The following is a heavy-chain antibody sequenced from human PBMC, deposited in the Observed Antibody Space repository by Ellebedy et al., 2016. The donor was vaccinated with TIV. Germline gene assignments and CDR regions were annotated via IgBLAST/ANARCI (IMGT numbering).Heavy chain of an antibody. CDR3: ARSVGATDY. CDR2: INHSGST. D-gene: IGHD1-26*01. V-gene: IGHV4-34*01. Sequence: SQTLSLTXXVYGGSFSGYYWSWIRQPPGKGLEWIGEINHSGSTNYNPSLKSRVTISVDTSKNQFSLKLSSVTAADTAVYYCARSVGATDYWGQGTLVTVSS. CDR1: GGSFSGYY. J-gene: IGHJ4*02.